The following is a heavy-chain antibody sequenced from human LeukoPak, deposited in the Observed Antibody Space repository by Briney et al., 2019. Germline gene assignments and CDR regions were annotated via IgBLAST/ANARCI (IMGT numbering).Heavy chain of an antibody. J-gene: IGHJ4*02. Sequence: PGGSLRLSCAASGFTFSSYYMAWVRQAPGKGLEWVSTINGSGTSTYYADSVKGRFTISRDNSETAMSLQKNSLRAEETAVYDCAKLGQLVPENWGQGALVTVSS. CDR2: INGSGTST. D-gene: IGHD6-6*01. CDR1: GFTFSSYY. CDR3: AKLGQLVPEN. V-gene: IGHV3-23*01.